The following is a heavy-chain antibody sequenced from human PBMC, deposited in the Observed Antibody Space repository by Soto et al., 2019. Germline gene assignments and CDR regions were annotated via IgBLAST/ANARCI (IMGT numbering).Heavy chain of an antibody. CDR1: GASISTNNW. D-gene: IGHD6-13*01. V-gene: IGHV4-4*02. Sequence: QVQLQESGPGMVEPSGTLSLTCAVSGASISTNNWWSWVRQPPGKGLEWIGEVYHSGSTNCNPSLKSRVTISIDKSKNQFSLRLTSMTAADTAVSYCAVPGAGDFDYWSQGTLVTVPS. CDR3: AVPGAGDFDY. CDR2: VYHSGST. J-gene: IGHJ4*02.